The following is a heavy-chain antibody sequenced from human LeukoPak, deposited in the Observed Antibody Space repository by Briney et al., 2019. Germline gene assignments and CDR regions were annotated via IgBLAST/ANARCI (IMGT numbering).Heavy chain of an antibody. CDR2: IYYSGST. CDR3: ARDSGGYYFDY. V-gene: IGHV4-59*01. Sequence: SETLSLTCTVSGGSISGYYWSWIRQPPGKGLEWIGYIYYSGSTNYNPSLKSRVTISVDTSKNQFSLKLSSVTAADTAVYYCARDSGGYYFDYWGQGTLVTVSS. J-gene: IGHJ4*02. CDR1: GGSISGYY. D-gene: IGHD2-15*01.